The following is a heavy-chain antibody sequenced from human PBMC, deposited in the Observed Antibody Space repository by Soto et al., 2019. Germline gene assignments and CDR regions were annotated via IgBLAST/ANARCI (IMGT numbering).Heavy chain of an antibody. CDR1: GGSISSGGYY. Sequence: PSETLSLTCTVSGGSISSGGYYWSWIRQHPGKGLEWIGYIYYSGSTYYNPSLKSRVTISVDTSKNQFSLKLNSMTPADTAVYYCARTNAFDIWGQGTMVTVSS. J-gene: IGHJ3*02. CDR2: IYYSGST. V-gene: IGHV4-31*03. CDR3: ARTNAFDI.